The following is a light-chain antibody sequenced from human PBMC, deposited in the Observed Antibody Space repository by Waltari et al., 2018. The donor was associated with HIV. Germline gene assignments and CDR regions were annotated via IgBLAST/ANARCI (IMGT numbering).Light chain of an antibody. CDR1: NIASKN. V-gene: IGLV3-9*01. J-gene: IGLJ3*02. CDR2: RDN. Sequence: SYELTQPLSVSVALGQTARITCGGNNIASKNVHWYQQKPGQAPELVIYRDNIRPSGIPERFSGSNSGNTAILSISRAQAEDEGDYYCQVWDSSTGVFGGGTNLTVL. CDR3: QVWDSSTGV.